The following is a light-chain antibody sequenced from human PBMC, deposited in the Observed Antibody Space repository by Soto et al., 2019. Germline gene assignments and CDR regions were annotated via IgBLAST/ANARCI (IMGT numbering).Light chain of an antibody. V-gene: IGKV3D-20*02. J-gene: IGKJ5*01. CDR1: QSISGNY. Sequence: EIVLTPSPCTLSLSPGERAALSCTASQSISGNYLAWYQQKPGQAPRLLIYDASNRATGIPARFRGSGSGTEFTLTISSLQPEDFATYYCQQSYSTPITFGQGTRLEI. CDR3: QQSYSTPIT. CDR2: DAS.